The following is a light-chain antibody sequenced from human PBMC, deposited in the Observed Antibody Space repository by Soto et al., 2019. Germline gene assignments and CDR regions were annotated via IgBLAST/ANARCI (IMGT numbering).Light chain of an antibody. V-gene: IGKV3-15*01. CDR1: QSITRS. CDR2: RAS. J-gene: IGKJ1*01. CDR3: QQYHNLWT. Sequence: EIVLTQSPATLFLSPGERATLSCRASQSITRSLAWYQQKPGQAPRLLIYRASTRATNIPARFSGSGSGTEFTLTISSLQSEDFALYYCQQYHNLWTFGQGTKVDIK.